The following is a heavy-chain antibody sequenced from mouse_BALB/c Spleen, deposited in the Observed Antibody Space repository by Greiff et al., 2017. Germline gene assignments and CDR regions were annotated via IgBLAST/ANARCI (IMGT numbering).Heavy chain of an antibody. CDR2: IRNKANGYTT. D-gene: IGHD3-3*01. CDR1: GFTFTDYY. Sequence: EVQVVESGGGLVQPGGSLRLSCATSGFTFTDYYMSWVRQPPGKALEWLGFIRNKANGYTTEYSASVKGRFTISRDNSQSILYLQMNTLRAEDSATYYCARDMGGTFAYWGQGTLVTVSA. CDR3: ARDMGGTFAY. V-gene: IGHV7-3*02. J-gene: IGHJ3*01.